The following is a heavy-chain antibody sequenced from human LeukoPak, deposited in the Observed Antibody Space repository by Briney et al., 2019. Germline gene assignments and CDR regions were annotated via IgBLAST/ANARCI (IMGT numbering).Heavy chain of an antibody. CDR1: GYTFTSYA. CDR2: INAGNGNT. D-gene: IGHD3-22*01. CDR3: ARGDSSGYYPIDY. Sequence: ASVKDSCKASGYTFTSYAMHWVRQAPGQRLEWMGWINAGNGNTKYSQKFQGRVTITRDTSASTAYMELSSLRSEDTAVYYCARGDSSGYYPIDYWGQGTLVTVSS. J-gene: IGHJ4*02. V-gene: IGHV1-3*01.